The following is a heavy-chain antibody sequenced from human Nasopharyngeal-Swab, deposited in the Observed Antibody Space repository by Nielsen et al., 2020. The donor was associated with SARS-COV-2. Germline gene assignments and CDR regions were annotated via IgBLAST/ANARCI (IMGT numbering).Heavy chain of an antibody. D-gene: IGHD6-19*01. CDR3: TRVPAVAASRIDY. CDR1: GYTLSNYA. CDR2: INAGKGNT. J-gene: IGHJ4*02. V-gene: IGHV1-3*01. Sequence: ASVKVSCKASGYTLSNYAMYWVRQAPGQRPELMGWINAGKGNTIYSQRFQGRVRISTDTSANTVYMELNRLRSEDTAVYYCTRVPAVAASRIDYWGQGILVTVSS.